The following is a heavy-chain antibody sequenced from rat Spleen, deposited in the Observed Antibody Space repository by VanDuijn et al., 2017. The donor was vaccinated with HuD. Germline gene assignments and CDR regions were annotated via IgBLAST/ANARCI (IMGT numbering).Heavy chain of an antibody. CDR2: IVDDGSNT. V-gene: IGHV5S10*01. J-gene: IGHJ2*01. CDR3: ARPTTGIPFNY. CDR1: GFTFSDYN. Sequence: EVQLVESGGGLVQPGGSLKLSCAASGFTFSDYNMAWVRQAPKKGLEWVAAIVDDGSNTFYRDSVKGRFTISRDNAKSTLYLQVDSLRSEDTAIYYCARPTTGIPFNYWGQGVMVTVSS. D-gene: IGHD1-9*01.